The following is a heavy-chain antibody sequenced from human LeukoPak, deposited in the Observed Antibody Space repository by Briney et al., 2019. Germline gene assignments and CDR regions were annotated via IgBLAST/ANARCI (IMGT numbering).Heavy chain of an antibody. J-gene: IGHJ5*02. D-gene: IGHD4-17*01. V-gene: IGHV3-7*01. Sequence: GGSLRLSCAASGFTFSSYWMSWVRQAPGKGLEWVANIKQDGSEKYYVDSVKGRFTISRDNAKNSLYLQMNSLGAEDTAVYYCARGLTVTTRYNWFDPWGQGTLVTVSS. CDR1: GFTFSSYW. CDR2: IKQDGSEK. CDR3: ARGLTVTTRYNWFDP.